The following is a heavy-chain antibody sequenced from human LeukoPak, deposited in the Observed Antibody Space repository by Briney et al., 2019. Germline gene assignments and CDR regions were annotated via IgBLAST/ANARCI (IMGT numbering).Heavy chain of an antibody. D-gene: IGHD3-22*01. V-gene: IGHV1-18*01. CDR2: ISGYNGNT. CDR3: VRDWDYDRSGHWVAQGSAGGFDI. Sequence: ASVKVSCKASGYTFTSYSVSWVRQAPGQGLEWLGWISGYNGNTNYPQKLQGRVTLTTDTSTNTAYMELRSLRSDDTAVYYCVRDWDYDRSGHWVAQGSAGGFDIWGQGTMITVSS. J-gene: IGHJ3*02. CDR1: GYTFTSYS.